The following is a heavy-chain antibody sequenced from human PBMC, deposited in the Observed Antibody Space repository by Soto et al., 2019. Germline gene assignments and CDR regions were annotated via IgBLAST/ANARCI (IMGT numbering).Heavy chain of an antibody. CDR2: ISSDGNDK. V-gene: IGHV3-30*04. Sequence: QVPLVESGGGVVQPGRSLRLSCVASGFTFSSYPIHWVRQAPGKGLEWVTTISSDGNDKYYSDSVKGRFTTSRDNFKNPVYLQMNNLRVEDTAVYYCAKEGVADKYYYYGMDVWGQGTTVNVSS. D-gene: IGHD3-3*01. CDR3: AKEGVADKYYYYGMDV. CDR1: GFTFSSYP. J-gene: IGHJ6*02.